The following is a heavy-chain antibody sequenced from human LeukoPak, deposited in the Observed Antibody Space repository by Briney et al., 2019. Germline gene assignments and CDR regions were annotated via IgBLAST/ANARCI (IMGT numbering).Heavy chain of an antibody. CDR2: IYYSGST. D-gene: IGHD3-3*01. J-gene: IGHJ4*02. CDR3: ARGYYDFWSGYRSVFDY. V-gene: IGHV4-59*01. Sequence: PSETLSLNCTVSGGSISSYYWSWIRQPPGKGLEWIGYIYYSGSTNYNPSLKSRVTISVDTSKNQFSLKLSSVTAADTAVYYCARGYYDFWSGYRSVFDYWGQGTLVTVSS. CDR1: GGSISSYY.